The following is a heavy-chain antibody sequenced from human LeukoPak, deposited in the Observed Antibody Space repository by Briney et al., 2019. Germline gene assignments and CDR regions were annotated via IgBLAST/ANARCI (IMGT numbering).Heavy chain of an antibody. CDR1: GFTFSDYY. CDR3: ARVFGSSSFGFDY. D-gene: IGHD6-6*01. J-gene: IGHJ4*02. Sequence: KSGGSPRLSCAASGFTFSDYYMSWIRQAPGKGLEWVSYISSSGSTIYYADSVKGRFTISRDNAKNSLYLQMNSLRAEDTAVYYCARVFGSSSFGFDYWGQGTLVTVSS. V-gene: IGHV3-11*04. CDR2: ISSSGSTI.